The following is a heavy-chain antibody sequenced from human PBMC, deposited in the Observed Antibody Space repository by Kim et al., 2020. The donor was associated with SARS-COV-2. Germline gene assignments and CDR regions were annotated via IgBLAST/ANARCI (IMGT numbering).Heavy chain of an antibody. Sequence: ASVKVSCKASGYTFTSYYMHWVRQAPGQGLEWMGIINPTGGGTSYAQKFQGRVTMTRDTSTSTVYMELSSLRSDDTAVYYCARDPGRPGAFDIWGQGTMVTVSS. D-gene: IGHD1-1*01. CDR1: GYTFTSYY. V-gene: IGHV1-46*01. J-gene: IGHJ3*02. CDR3: ARDPGRPGAFDI. CDR2: INPTGGGT.